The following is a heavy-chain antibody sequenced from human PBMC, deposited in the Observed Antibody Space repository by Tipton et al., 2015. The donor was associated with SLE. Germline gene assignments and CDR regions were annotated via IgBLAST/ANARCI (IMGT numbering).Heavy chain of an antibody. CDR3: AAGIAVAGY. CDR1: GGSISSGSYY. J-gene: IGHJ4*02. Sequence: LRLSCTVSGGSISSGSYYWSWIRQPAGKGLEWIGYIYTSGSTNYNPSLKSRVTISVDTPKNQFSLKLSSVTAADTAVYYCAAGIAVAGYWGQGTLVTVSS. V-gene: IGHV4-61*09. D-gene: IGHD6-19*01. CDR2: IYTSGST.